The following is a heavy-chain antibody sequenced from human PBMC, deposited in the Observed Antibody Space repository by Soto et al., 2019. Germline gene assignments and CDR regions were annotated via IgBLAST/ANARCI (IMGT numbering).Heavy chain of an antibody. CDR2: INIGNGNT. CDR1: GYTFTYYP. Sequence: SVKVSCKASGYTFTYYPIHWVRQAPGQRLEWMGWINIGNGNTASSQKFQDRVTITRETSASTAYMELTSLRSEDTAVYYCAREPLCGGRCYDNYFDPWGQGTLVTVSS. CDR3: AREPLCGGRCYDNYFDP. V-gene: IGHV1-3*04. D-gene: IGHD2-15*01. J-gene: IGHJ5*02.